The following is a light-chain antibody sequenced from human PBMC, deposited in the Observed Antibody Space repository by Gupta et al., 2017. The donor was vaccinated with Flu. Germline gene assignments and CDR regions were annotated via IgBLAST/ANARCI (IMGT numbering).Light chain of an antibody. J-gene: IGKJ4*01. CDR3: QQYVSYPLT. CDR1: QDIGTY. Sequence: PSSLSASVGDRVTITCRASQDIGTYLAWLQLKPGKAPKSLIYAASRLQSGVPSRFSGSGSGTEFTLIIGSLQPEDFATYYCQQYVSYPLTFGGRTKVEIK. CDR2: AAS. V-gene: IGKV1-16*01.